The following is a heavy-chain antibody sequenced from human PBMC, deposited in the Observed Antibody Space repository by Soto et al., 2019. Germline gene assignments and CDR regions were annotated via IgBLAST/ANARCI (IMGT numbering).Heavy chain of an antibody. CDR1: GFTFSSYA. Sequence: GVSLRLSCAASGFTFSSYAMNWVRQAPGKGLEWVSGISGSGGSTYYADSVKGRFTISRDNSKNTLYLQMNSLRAEDTAVYYCAKGGSGYYYIFDYWGQGTLVTVSS. CDR3: AKGGSGYYYIFDY. J-gene: IGHJ4*02. CDR2: ISGSGGST. V-gene: IGHV3-23*01. D-gene: IGHD3-22*01.